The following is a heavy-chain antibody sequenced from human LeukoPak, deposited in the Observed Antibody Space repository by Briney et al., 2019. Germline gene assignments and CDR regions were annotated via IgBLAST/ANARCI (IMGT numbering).Heavy chain of an antibody. CDR2: IYYSGST. Sequence: SETLSLTCTVSGVSISSYYWSWIRQPPGKGLEWIGYIYYSGSTNYNPSLKSRVTISVDTSKNQFSLKLSSVTAADTAVYYCARGNSSRGLDPWGQGILVTVSS. V-gene: IGHV4-59*01. D-gene: IGHD6-13*01. CDR3: ARGNSSRGLDP. J-gene: IGHJ5*02. CDR1: GVSISSYY.